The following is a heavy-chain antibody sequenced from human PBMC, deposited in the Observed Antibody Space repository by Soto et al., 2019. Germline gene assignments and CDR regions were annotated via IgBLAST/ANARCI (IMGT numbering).Heavy chain of an antibody. V-gene: IGHV1-18*01. CDR3: ARVYGPLYFDY. Sequence: AASVKVSCKASGYTFTTYGLSWVRQAPGQGLEWMGWISPYNGNTKYGQKLQGRVTMTTDTSTNTAYMELTSLRSDDTAVYYCARVYGPLYFDYWGQGTLVTV. D-gene: IGHD3-10*01. J-gene: IGHJ4*02. CDR2: ISPYNGNT. CDR1: GYTFTTYG.